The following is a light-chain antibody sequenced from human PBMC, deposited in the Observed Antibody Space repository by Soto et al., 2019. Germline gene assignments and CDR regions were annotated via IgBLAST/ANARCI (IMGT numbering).Light chain of an antibody. J-gene: IGLJ1*01. V-gene: IGLV2-11*01. CDR2: DVS. CDR3: CSFAGNYIYV. CDR1: NNDVGFYNY. Sequence: QSVLTQPRSVSGSPGQSVTISCTGTNNDVGFYNYVSWYQQQLGKAPKLLIYDVSKRPSGVPDRFSGSKSGNTASLTISGLQSEDEADYYCCSFAGNYIYVFGTGTKLTVL.